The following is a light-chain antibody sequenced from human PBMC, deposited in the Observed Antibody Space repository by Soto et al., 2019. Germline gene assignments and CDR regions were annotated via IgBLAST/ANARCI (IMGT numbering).Light chain of an antibody. CDR1: SSDVGGYNY. Sequence: QSALTQPASVSGSPGQSITISCTGTSSDVGGYNYVSWYQQHPGKAPKLMIYDVSNRPSEVSNRFSGSKSGNTASLTISGLQAEDEADYYCSSYTSSSVVVFGGGTKVTVL. CDR3: SSYTSSSVVV. CDR2: DVS. J-gene: IGLJ2*01. V-gene: IGLV2-14*01.